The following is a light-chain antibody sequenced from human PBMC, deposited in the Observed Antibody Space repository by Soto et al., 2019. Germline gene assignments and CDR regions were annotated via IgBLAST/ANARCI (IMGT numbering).Light chain of an antibody. J-gene: IGLJ2*01. Sequence: QSALTQPASVSGSPGQSITIFCTGTSSDVGGYNYVSWYQQHPGKAPKLMIYEVSNRPSGVSNRFSGSKSGNTASLTISGLQAEDEADYYCTSKTSSTYVVFGGGTKPTVL. CDR3: TSKTSSTYVV. CDR2: EVS. CDR1: SSDVGGYNY. V-gene: IGLV2-14*01.